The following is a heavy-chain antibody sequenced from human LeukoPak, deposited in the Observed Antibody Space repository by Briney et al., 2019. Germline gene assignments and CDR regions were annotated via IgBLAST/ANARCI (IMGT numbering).Heavy chain of an antibody. CDR3: ARDMELWLFNYYYYYMDV. Sequence: GGSLRLSCAASGFTFSSYAMSWVRQAPGKGLEWVSAISGSGGSTSYADSVKGRFTISRDNAKNTLYLQMNSLRAEDTAVYYCARDMELWLFNYYYYYMDVWGKGTTVTVSS. D-gene: IGHD5-18*01. V-gene: IGHV3-23*01. CDR1: GFTFSSYA. J-gene: IGHJ6*03. CDR2: ISGSGGST.